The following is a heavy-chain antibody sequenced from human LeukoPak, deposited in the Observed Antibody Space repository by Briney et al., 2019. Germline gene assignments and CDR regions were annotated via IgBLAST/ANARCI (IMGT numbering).Heavy chain of an antibody. CDR2: IHSCRIT. J-gene: IGHJ4*02. D-gene: IGHD2-15*01. V-gene: IGHV3-53*01. Sequence: AGGSLRLSCAASGFTVSSNYMSWVRQAPGKGLEWVSLIHSCRITSFADSVKGRFTISRDNSKNTLYLQMNSLRAEDTAVYYCAKAEGYCSGTWCFRWFDWWGQGTLVTVSS. CDR3: AKAEGYCSGTWCFRWFDW. CDR1: GFTVSSNY.